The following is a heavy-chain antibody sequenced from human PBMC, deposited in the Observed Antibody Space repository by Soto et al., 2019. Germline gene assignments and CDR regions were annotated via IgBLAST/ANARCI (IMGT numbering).Heavy chain of an antibody. V-gene: IGHV4-59*08. J-gene: IGHJ6*03. Sequence: SETLSLTCTVSGGSISSYYWSWIRQPPGKGLEWIGYIYYSGSTNYNPSPKSRVTISVDTSKNQFSLKLSSVTAADTAVYYCARRLEGIAARPDYYYYMDVWGKGTTVTVSS. D-gene: IGHD6-6*01. CDR1: GGSISSYY. CDR3: ARRLEGIAARPDYYYYMDV. CDR2: IYYSGST.